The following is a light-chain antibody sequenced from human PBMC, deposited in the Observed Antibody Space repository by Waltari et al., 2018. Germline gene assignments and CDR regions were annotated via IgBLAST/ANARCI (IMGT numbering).Light chain of an antibody. CDR2: GSS. CDR3: QQYGSSPLT. J-gene: IGKJ4*01. Sequence: EIVLTPSPGTLSLSPGERATLSCRASQSVSSSYLAWYQQKPGQARRLLIYGSSSRSTVLPDRFSGSWCGTDFTLTISRLEPEDFAVYYCQQYGSSPLTFGGGTNVEIK. CDR1: QSVSSSY. V-gene: IGKV3-20*01.